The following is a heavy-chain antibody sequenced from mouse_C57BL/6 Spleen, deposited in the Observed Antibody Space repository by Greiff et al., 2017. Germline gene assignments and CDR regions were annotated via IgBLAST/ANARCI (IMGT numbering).Heavy chain of an antibody. CDR1: GYTFTSYW. CDR3: ANIYYYCSILYVDV. D-gene: IGHD1-1*01. J-gene: IGHJ1*03. CDR2: IDPSDSYT. Sequence: QVQLQQPGAELVRPGTSVQLSCKASGYTFTSYWMHWVKQRPGQGLEWIGVIDPSDSYTNYNQKFKGKATLTVDTSSSTAYMQLSSLTSEDSAVYYCANIYYYCSILYVDVWGTGTTVTVAS. V-gene: IGHV1-59*01.